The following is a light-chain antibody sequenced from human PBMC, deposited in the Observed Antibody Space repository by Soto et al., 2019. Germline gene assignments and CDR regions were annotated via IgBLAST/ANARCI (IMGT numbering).Light chain of an antibody. CDR1: TGPVTSGHY. J-gene: IGLJ2*01. CDR3: MVSYSGGVV. Sequence: QAVVTQEPSLTVSPGGTVTLTCGSTTGPVTSGHYPYWFQQKPGQAPMTQIYDATNRHSWTPARFSGSLLGDKAALTLSGAQPEDEADYYCMVSYSGGVVFGGGTKLTVL. CDR2: DAT. V-gene: IGLV7-46*01.